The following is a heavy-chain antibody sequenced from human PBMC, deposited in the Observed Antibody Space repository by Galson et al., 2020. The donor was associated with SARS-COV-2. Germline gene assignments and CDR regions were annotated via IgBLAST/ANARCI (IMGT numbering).Heavy chain of an antibody. V-gene: IGHV4-61*02. CDR1: GQYINSGTYY. Sequence: SVTLSLTCPVPGQYINSGTYYWTWLRQPAGKGLEWIGRIYTTGNTDYNPSLKSRVTRSADTSKNQFSLRLSSVTAADTAVYYCSRERTWMRWFDPLVEGTILTAFS. J-gene: IGHJ5*02. CDR3: SRERTWMRWFDP. CDR2: IYTTGNT. D-gene: IGHD1-7*01.